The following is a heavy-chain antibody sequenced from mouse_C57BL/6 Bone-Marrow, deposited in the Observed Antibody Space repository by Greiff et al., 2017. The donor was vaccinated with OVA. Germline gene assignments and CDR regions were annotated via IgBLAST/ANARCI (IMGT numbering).Heavy chain of an antibody. V-gene: IGHV1-54*01. CDR3: ARRQLSWFAY. CDR1: GYAFTNYL. Sequence: VQLQQSGAELVRPGTSVKVSCKASGYAFTNYLIEWVKQRPGPGLEWIGVINPGSGGTNYNEKFKGKATLTADKSSSTAYMQLSSLTSEDSAVYFCARRQLSWFAYWGQGTLVTVSA. D-gene: IGHD6-1*01. J-gene: IGHJ3*01. CDR2: INPGSGGT.